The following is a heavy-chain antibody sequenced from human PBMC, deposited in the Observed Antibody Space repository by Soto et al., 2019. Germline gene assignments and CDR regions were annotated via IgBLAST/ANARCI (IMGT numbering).Heavy chain of an antibody. D-gene: IGHD3-22*01. J-gene: IGHJ4*02. CDR2: TSGSGGST. CDR3: AKDTYEEYYDSSGYSPH. Sequence: EVQLLESGGGLVQPGGSLRLSCAASGFTFSSYAMTWVRQAPGKGLEWVSGTSGSGGSTYYADSVKGRFTISRDNSKNTLYLQMNSLRAEDTAVYYCAKDTYEEYYDSSGYSPHWGQGTLVTVSS. V-gene: IGHV3-23*01. CDR1: GFTFSSYA.